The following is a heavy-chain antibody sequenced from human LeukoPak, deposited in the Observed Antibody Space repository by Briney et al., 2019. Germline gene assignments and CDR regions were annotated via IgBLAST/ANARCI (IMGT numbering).Heavy chain of an antibody. D-gene: IGHD4-17*01. CDR1: GFTVSSNY. CDR2: IYSGGST. Sequence: GGSLRLSCAASGFTVSSNYMSWVRQAPGKGLEWVSVIYSGGSTYYADSVKGRFTISRDNAKNSLYLQMNSLRAEDTAVYYCANLDYGDYEYWGQGTLVTVSS. V-gene: IGHV3-53*01. J-gene: IGHJ4*02. CDR3: ANLDYGDYEY.